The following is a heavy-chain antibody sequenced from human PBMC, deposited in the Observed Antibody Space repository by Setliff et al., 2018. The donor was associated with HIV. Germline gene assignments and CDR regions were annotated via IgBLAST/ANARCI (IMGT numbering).Heavy chain of an antibody. J-gene: IGHJ4*02. CDR2: IGGDDGIP. CDR3: ARGMDDSRSSVWYY. Sequence: ASVKVSCKASGGTYSKSGISWVRQAPGQGPEWVGWIGGDDGIPSYAQKLRDRVTLTADTSTKTVFMELRSLRSDDTAVYYCARGMDDSRSSVWYYWGQGTLVTVSS. D-gene: IGHD6-6*01. V-gene: IGHV1-18*01. CDR1: GGTYSKSG.